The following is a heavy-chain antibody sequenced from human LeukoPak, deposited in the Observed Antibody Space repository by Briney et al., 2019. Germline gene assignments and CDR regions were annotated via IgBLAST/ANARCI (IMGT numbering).Heavy chain of an antibody. CDR2: INPSGGST. D-gene: IGHD3-9*01. J-gene: IGHJ4*02. CDR3: ARGRVLRYFDWYSLPYYFDY. V-gene: IGHV1-46*01. Sequence: ASVKVSCKASGYTFTGYYMHWVRQAPGQGLEWMGIINPSGGSTSYAQKFQGRVTMTRDTSTSTVYMELSSLRSEDTAVYYCARGRVLRYFDWYSLPYYFDYWGQGTLVTVSS. CDR1: GYTFTGYY.